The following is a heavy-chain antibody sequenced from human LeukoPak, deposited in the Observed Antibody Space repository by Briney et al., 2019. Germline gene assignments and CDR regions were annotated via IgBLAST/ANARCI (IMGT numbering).Heavy chain of an antibody. CDR1: DDSITMYY. V-gene: IGHV4-59*08. Sequence: SETLSLTCTVSDDSITMYYWTWIRQPPGKGLEWIGYVDHTGSTKFNPSLNGRVSISRDTSNNFFSLRLRSVTAADTAVYYCARRLVVPAAAQHFDYWGQGTLVTVSS. J-gene: IGHJ4*02. CDR2: VDHTGST. CDR3: ARRLVVPAAAQHFDY. D-gene: IGHD2-2*01.